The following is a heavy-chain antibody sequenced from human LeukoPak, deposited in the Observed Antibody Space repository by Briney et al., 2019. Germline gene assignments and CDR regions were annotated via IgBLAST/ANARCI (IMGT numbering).Heavy chain of an antibody. CDR1: GYTLTELS. J-gene: IGHJ4*02. V-gene: IGHV1-24*01. CDR3: ARDVAREFDY. Sequence: ASVKVSCKVSGYTLTELSMHWVRQAPGKGLEWMGGFDPEDGETIYAQKFQGRVTMTRDTSTRTVYMQLSSLRSDDTAVYYCARDVAREFDYWGQGTLVTVSS. CDR2: FDPEDGET.